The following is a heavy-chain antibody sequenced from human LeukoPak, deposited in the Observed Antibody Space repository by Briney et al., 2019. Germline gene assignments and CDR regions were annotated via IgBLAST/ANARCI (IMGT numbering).Heavy chain of an antibody. CDR3: ATGGGYRFAY. CDR1: GYSLTNYA. J-gene: IGHJ4*02. D-gene: IGHD6-25*01. CDR2: INTNTEKS. V-gene: IGHV7-4-1*02. Sequence: AASVKVSFKASGYSLTNYAILWVRQAPGQGLEWMGWINTNTEKSTYAPGFTGRYVFSLDSSVNTAYLQISSLKAEDTALYSCATGGGYRFAYWGQGTLVTVSS.